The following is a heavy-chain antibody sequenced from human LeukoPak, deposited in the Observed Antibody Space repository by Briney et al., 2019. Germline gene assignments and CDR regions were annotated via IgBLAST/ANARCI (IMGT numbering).Heavy chain of an antibody. V-gene: IGHV1-3*01. D-gene: IGHD3-22*01. CDR1: GYTFTSYA. CDR2: INAGNGNT. J-gene: IGHJ3*02. CDR3: ARDHYYDSSGYYYVGAFDI. Sequence: GASVKVSCTASGYTFTSYAMHWVRQAPGQRLEWMGWINAGNGNTKYSQKFQGRVTITRDTSVSTAYMELSSLRSEDTAVYYCARDHYYDSSGYYYVGAFDIWGQGTMVTVSS.